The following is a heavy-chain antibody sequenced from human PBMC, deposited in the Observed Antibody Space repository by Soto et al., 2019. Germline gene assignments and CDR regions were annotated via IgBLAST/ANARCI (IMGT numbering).Heavy chain of an antibody. J-gene: IGHJ4*02. CDR3: DRDEGTSGSYSSRY. V-gene: IGHV1-46*04. CDR2: INPSGGST. Sequence: QVQLVQSGAEVKKPGASVKVSCKASGYTFTSYYMHWVRQAPGQGLEWMGIINPSGGSTSYAQKLQGRVTMTRDTYTSKVYMELSSLRSEDTAVYYCDRDEGTSGSYSSRYWGQGTLVTVYS. CDR1: GYTFTSYY. D-gene: IGHD1-26*01.